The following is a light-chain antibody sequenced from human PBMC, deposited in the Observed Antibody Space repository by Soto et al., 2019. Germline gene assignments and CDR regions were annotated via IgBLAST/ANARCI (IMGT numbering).Light chain of an antibody. Sequence: QSVLTQPPSVSAAPGQKVTISCSGSSSNIGNNYVSWYQQLPGTAPKLLIYENNKRPSGIPDRFSGSKSGTSATLGITGLQTGDEADYYCGTWDSSLSFVVFGGGTKLTV. V-gene: IGLV1-51*02. J-gene: IGLJ2*01. CDR2: ENN. CDR1: SSNIGNNY. CDR3: GTWDSSLSFVV.